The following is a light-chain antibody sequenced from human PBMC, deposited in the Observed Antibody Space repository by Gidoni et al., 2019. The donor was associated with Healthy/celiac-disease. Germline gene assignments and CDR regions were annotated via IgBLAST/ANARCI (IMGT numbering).Light chain of an antibody. V-gene: IGKV3-15*01. CDR2: VAS. CDR1: QSVSSN. CDR3: QQYNNWPRT. J-gene: IGKJ1*01. Sequence: EIVMTPSPATLSVSPGESATLSCRASQSVSSNLDWYQQQPGQPPRLLIYVASTRTTGIPARFRGSGSGTEFTLTISSLQSEDFAVYYCQQYNNWPRTFGQGTKVEIK.